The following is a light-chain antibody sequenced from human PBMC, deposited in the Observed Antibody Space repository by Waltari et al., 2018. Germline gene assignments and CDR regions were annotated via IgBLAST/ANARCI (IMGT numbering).Light chain of an antibody. CDR3: QQTYNTPPYT. V-gene: IGKV1D-13*01. Sequence: AIQLTQSPSSLSASVGDKVTITCRASQDISSALAWYQLRPGKAPKFLIYDASVVESGVPSRFSGSGAGTDFTLTISSLHPEDFATYYCQQTYNTPPYTFGQGTKLEIK. CDR1: QDISSA. J-gene: IGKJ2*01. CDR2: DAS.